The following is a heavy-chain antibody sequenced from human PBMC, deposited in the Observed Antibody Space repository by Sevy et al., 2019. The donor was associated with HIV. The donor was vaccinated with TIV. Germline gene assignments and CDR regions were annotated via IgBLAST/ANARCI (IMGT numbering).Heavy chain of an antibody. V-gene: IGHV4-59*01. CDR2: FYYSGST. CDR1: GGSISSYY. J-gene: IGHJ2*01. CDR3: ARGGTRGWYFDL. D-gene: IGHD2-8*01. Sequence: SETLSLTCTVSGGSISSYYWSWIRQPPGKGLEWIGYFYYSGSTDYNPSLKSRVTISTDRSQNQFSLKLSSVTAADTALYYCARGGTRGWYFDLWGRRTLVTVSS.